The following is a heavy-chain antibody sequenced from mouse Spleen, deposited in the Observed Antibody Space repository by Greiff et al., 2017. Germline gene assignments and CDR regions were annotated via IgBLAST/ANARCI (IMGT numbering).Heavy chain of an antibody. D-gene: IGHD4-1*01. Sequence: EVKLMESGGGLVKLGGSLKLSCAASGFTFSSYAMSWVRQTPEKRLEWVATISSGGGNTYYPDSVKGRFTISRDNAKNTLYLQMSSLKSEDTAMYYWARHGRSLGRGDWYFDVWGAGTTVTVSS. CDR1: GFTFSSYA. CDR2: ISSGGGNT. J-gene: IGHJ1*01. CDR3: ARHGRSLGRGDWYFDV. V-gene: IGHV5-9*04.